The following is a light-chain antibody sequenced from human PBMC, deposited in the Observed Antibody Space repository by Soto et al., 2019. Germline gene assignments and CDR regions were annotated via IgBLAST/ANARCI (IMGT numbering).Light chain of an antibody. V-gene: IGKV1-12*02. CDR1: QDISGW. CDR2: GAS. Sequence: DIQMTQSPSSMSASVGDRVTITCRASQDISGWLAWYQQKPGTAPKLLIYGASNLQSGVPSRFSGSGSGTDFTLTISSLQSEDFATYYCQQGDTFPWTCGQGTKVEIK. J-gene: IGKJ1*01. CDR3: QQGDTFPWT.